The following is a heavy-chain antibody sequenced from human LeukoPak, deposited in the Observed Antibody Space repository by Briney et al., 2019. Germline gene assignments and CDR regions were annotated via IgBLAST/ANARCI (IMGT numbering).Heavy chain of an antibody. V-gene: IGHV1-2*02. D-gene: IGHD3-9*01. CDR3: ARDLGLRYFDWLSWFDP. CDR2: INPNSGGT. J-gene: IGHJ5*02. CDR1: GYTFTGYY. Sequence: ASVKVSCKASGYTFTGYYMHWVRQAPGQGLEWMGWINPNSGGTNYAQKFQGRVTMTRDTSISTAYMELSRLRSDDTAVYYCARDLGLRYFDWLSWFDPWGQGTLVTVSS.